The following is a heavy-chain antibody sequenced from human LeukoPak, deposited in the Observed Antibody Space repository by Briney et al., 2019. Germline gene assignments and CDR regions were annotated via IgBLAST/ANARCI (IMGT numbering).Heavy chain of an antibody. D-gene: IGHD4-11*01. CDR2: IYYTGSS. CDR1: LGSISSSSYY. V-gene: IGHV4-39*01. J-gene: IGHJ4*02. CDR3: ASYSYYGYYLDY. Sequence: SETLSLTCTVSLGSISSSSYYWGWIRQPPGKGLEWIGSIYYTGSSYYNPSLKSRVTISVDTSKNQFSLKLSSVTAADTAVYFCASYSYYGYYLDYWGQGTLVTVSS.